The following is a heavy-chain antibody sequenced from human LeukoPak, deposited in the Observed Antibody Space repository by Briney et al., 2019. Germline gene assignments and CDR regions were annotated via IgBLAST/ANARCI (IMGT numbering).Heavy chain of an antibody. CDR3: ARLVASNYDILTGYPGFDY. J-gene: IGHJ4*02. D-gene: IGHD3-9*01. CDR2: ISAYNGNT. V-gene: IGHV1-18*01. Sequence: ASVKVSCKASGYTFTSYGISWVRQAPGQGLEWMGWISAYNGNTNYAQKLQGRVTMTTDTSTCTAYMELRSLRSDDTAVYYCARLVASNYDILTGYPGFDYWGQGTLVTVSS. CDR1: GYTFTSYG.